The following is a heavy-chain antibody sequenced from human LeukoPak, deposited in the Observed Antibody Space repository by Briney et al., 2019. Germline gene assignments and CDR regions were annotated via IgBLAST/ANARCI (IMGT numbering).Heavy chain of an antibody. V-gene: IGHV3-73*01. J-gene: IGHJ3*02. CDR1: GFTFSGSV. D-gene: IGHD2-2*01. Sequence: GGSLKLSCAASGFTFSGSVMHWVRQAAGKGLEWVGRIRSKRNNYATAYAASVKGRVTISRDDSKNTVYLRMDSLKTEDTALYYCSRLEDTSPIEVALDIWGQGTVVTVSS. CDR3: SRLEDTSPIEVALDI. CDR2: IRSKRNNYAT.